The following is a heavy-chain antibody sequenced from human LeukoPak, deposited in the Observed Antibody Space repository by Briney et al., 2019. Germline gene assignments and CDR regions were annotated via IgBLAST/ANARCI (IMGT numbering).Heavy chain of an antibody. Sequence: GGSLRLSCAASGFTFSSYGMHWVRQAPGKGLEWVAFIRYDGSNKYYADSVKGRFTISRDNSKNTLYLQMNSLRAEDTAVYYCARGGKYYYDSSGYSQYYYYMDVWGKGTTVTVSS. CDR1: GFTFSSYG. D-gene: IGHD3-22*01. V-gene: IGHV3-30*02. CDR2: IRYDGSNK. J-gene: IGHJ6*03. CDR3: ARGGKYYYDSSGYSQYYYYMDV.